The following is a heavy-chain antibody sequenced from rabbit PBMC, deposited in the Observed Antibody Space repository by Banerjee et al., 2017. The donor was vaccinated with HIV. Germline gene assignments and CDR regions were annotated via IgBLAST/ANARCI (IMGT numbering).Heavy chain of an antibody. V-gene: IGHV1S43*01. D-gene: IGHD6-1*01. Sequence: EESGGDLVKPGASLTLTCTASGFSFSSSYWICWVRQAPGKGLEWIACIYTGSGSTWYANWVNGRFTISSSTSLNSVDLKMTSLTAADTATYFCARAPYAYYTGDAYASFNLWGPGTLVTVS. J-gene: IGHJ4*01. CDR1: GFSFSSSYW. CDR3: ARAPYAYYTGDAYASFNL. CDR2: IYTGSGST.